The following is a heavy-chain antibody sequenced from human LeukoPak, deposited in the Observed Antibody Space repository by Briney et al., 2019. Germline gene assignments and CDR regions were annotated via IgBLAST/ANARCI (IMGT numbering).Heavy chain of an antibody. Sequence: ASVKVSCKASGYTFTSYDINWVRQATGQGLEWMGWMNPNSGNTGYAQKFQGIVTMTRNTSISTAYMELSSLRSEDTAVYYCARGPYYYDSSGYYGAFDIWGQGTMVTVSS. CDR2: MNPNSGNT. V-gene: IGHV1-8*01. D-gene: IGHD3-22*01. CDR3: ARGPYYYDSSGYYGAFDI. CDR1: GYTFTSYD. J-gene: IGHJ3*02.